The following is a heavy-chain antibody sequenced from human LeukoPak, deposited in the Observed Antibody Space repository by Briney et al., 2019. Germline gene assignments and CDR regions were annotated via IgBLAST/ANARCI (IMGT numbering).Heavy chain of an antibody. CDR2: IYYSGST. CDR1: GGSISSYY. J-gene: IGHJ4*02. D-gene: IGHD6-13*01. Sequence: SETLSLTCTVSGGSISSYYWSWIRQPPGKGLEWIGYIYYSGSTNYNPSLKSRVTISVDTSKSQFSLKLSSVTAADTAVYYCARGAGYSSSWYSFDYWGQGTLVTVSS. V-gene: IGHV4-59*01. CDR3: ARGAGYSSSWYSFDY.